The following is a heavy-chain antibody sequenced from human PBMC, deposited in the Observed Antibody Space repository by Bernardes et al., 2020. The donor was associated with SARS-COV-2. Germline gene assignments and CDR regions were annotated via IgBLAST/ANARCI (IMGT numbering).Heavy chain of an antibody. V-gene: IGHV4-59*08. J-gene: IGHJ6*03. CDR1: GGSISSYY. D-gene: IGHD3-3*01. CDR3: ARLNDFWSGSPEYYYMDV. Sequence: SETLSLTCTVFGGSISSYYWSWIRQPPGKGLEWIGYIYYSGSTNYNPSLKSRVTISVDTSKNQFSLKLSSVTAADTAVYYCARLNDFWSGSPEYYYMDVWGKGTTVTVSS. CDR2: IYYSGST.